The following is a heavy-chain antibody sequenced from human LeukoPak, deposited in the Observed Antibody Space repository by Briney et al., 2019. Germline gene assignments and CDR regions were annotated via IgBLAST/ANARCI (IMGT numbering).Heavy chain of an antibody. CDR3: ASEVVYGDYDEVFDY. V-gene: IGHV3-11*04. D-gene: IGHD4-17*01. J-gene: IGHJ4*02. CDR2: ISSSGSTI. CDR1: GFTFSDYY. Sequence: PGGSLRLSCAASGFTFSDYYMSWIRQAPGKGLEWVSYISSSGSTIYYADSVKGRFTISRDNAKNSLYLQMNSLRAEDTAVYYCASEVVYGDYDEVFDYWGQGTLVTVSS.